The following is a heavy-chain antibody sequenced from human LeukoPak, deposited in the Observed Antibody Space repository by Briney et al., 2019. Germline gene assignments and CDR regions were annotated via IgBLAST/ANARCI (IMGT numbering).Heavy chain of an antibody. CDR3: ARRYASGTFDAFDI. J-gene: IGHJ3*02. CDR2: ISGGGDST. V-gene: IGHV3-23*01. Sequence: GGSLRLSCAASGFTFSSYAMTWVRQAPGKGLECVSLISGGGDSTSYTDSVKGRFTISRDNSRDTLYLQMNSLRGEDTAVYYCARRYASGTFDAFDIWGQGTMVTVSS. D-gene: IGHD3-10*01. CDR1: GFTFSSYA.